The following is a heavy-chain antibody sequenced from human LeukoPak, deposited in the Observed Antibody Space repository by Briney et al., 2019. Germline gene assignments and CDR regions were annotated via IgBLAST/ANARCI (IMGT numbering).Heavy chain of an antibody. CDR3: VELLGY. CDR2: INHSGST. CDR1: GGSFSGYY. Sequence: SETLSLTCAVYGGSFSGYYWSWIRQPPGKGLEWIGEINHSGSTNYNPSLKSRVTISVDTSENQFSLKLSSVTAADTAVYYCVELLGYWGQGTLVTVSS. V-gene: IGHV4-34*01. D-gene: IGHD3-10*01. J-gene: IGHJ4*02.